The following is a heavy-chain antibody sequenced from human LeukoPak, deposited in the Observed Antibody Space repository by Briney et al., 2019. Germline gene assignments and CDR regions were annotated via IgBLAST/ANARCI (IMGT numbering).Heavy chain of an antibody. CDR1: GGSISSGGYY. CDR3: ARDSFIAARPTPGY. V-gene: IGHV4-30-2*01. Sequence: SETLSLTCTVSGGSISSGGYYWSWIRQPPGKGLEWIGYIYHSGSTYYNPSLKSRVTISVDRSKNQFSLKLSSVTAADTAVYYCARDSFIAARPTPGYWGQGTLVTVSS. J-gene: IGHJ4*02. CDR2: IYHSGST. D-gene: IGHD6-6*01.